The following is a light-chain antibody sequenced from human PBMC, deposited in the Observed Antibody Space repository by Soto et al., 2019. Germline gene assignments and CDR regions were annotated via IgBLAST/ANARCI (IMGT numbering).Light chain of an antibody. CDR3: SSYAGSNNFV. V-gene: IGLV2-14*01. CDR2: GVS. J-gene: IGLJ1*01. Sequence: QSALTQPASVSASPGQSITISCTGGKNDIGSSDYVSWYQQHPGKAPKLIIYGVSNRPSGTSDRFSGSKSGNTASLTISGLQAEDEADYYCSSYAGSNNFVFGTGTKLTVL. CDR1: KNDIGSSDY.